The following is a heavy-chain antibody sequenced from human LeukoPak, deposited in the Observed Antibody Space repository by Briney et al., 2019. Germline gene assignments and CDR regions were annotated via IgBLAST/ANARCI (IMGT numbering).Heavy chain of an antibody. CDR3: AKTKSGSGWYRHYFDY. CDR1: GFTFSSYA. D-gene: IGHD6-19*01. Sequence: PGGSLRLSCAASGFTFSSYAMGWVRQAPGKGLEGVSAISGSGGSTYYADSVKGGFTISRENYKKTLYLQMNSLRAEDTAVYYCAKTKSGSGWYRHYFDYWGQGTLVTVSS. V-gene: IGHV3-23*01. J-gene: IGHJ4*02. CDR2: ISGSGGST.